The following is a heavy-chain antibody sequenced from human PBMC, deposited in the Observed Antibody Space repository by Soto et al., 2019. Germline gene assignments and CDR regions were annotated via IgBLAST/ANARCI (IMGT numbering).Heavy chain of an antibody. CDR2: INPNSGGT. CDR1: GYTFTGYY. CDR3: ARDAGDYYGSGSRNMDV. D-gene: IGHD3-10*01. Sequence: ASVKVSCKASGYTFTGYYMHWVRQAPGQGLEWMGWINPNSGGTNYAQKFQGWVTMTRDTSISTAYMELSRLRSDDTAVYYCARDAGDYYGSGSRNMDVWGQGTTVTVSS. V-gene: IGHV1-2*04. J-gene: IGHJ6*02.